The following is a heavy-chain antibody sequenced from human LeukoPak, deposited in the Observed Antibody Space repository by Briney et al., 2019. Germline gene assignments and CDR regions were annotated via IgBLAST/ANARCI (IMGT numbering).Heavy chain of an antibody. V-gene: IGHV4-4*07. CDR3: ARGRGIAALWWFDP. J-gene: IGHJ5*02. Sequence: PSETLSLTCTVSGGSISSYYWSWIRQPAGKGLEWLGRIYTSGSTNYNPPLKSRVTMSVDTSKNQFSLKLSSVTAADTAVYYCARGRGIAALWWFDPWGQGTLVTVSS. CDR1: GGSISSYY. CDR2: IYTSGST. D-gene: IGHD6-13*01.